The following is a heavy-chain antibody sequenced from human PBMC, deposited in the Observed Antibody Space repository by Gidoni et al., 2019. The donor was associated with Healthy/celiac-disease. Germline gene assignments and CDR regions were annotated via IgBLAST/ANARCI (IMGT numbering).Heavy chain of an antibody. CDR2: ISSSGSTI. CDR1: GFPFSDYY. V-gene: IGHV3-11*01. CDR3: ARDTVHQQLVGWYFDL. J-gene: IGHJ2*01. Sequence: QVQLVESGGGLVKPGGSLRLSCSASGFPFSDYYMSWIRQAPGKGLEWVSYISSSGSTIYYADSVKGRFTISRDNAKNSLYLQMNSLRAEDTAVYYCARDTVHQQLVGWYFDLWGRGTLVTVSS. D-gene: IGHD6-13*01.